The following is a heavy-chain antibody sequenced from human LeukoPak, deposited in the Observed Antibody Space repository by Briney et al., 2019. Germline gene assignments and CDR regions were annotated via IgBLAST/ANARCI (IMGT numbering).Heavy chain of an antibody. CDR3: ARVVTGTTNWFDP. CDR2: INPNSGGT. J-gene: IGHJ5*02. Sequence: ASVKVSCKASGYTFTGYYMHWVRQAPGQGLEWMGRINPNSGGTNYARKFQGRVTMTRDTSISTAYMELSRLRSDDTAVYYCARVVTGTTNWFDPWGQGTLVTVSS. D-gene: IGHD1-7*01. CDR1: GYTFTGYY. V-gene: IGHV1-2*06.